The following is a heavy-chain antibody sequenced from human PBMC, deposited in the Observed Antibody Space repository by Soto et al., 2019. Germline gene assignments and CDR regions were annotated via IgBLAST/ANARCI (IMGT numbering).Heavy chain of an antibody. Sequence: EAQLVESGGDLVQPGGSLRLSCAGSGFSFSSYEMNWVRQAPGKGLEWVSYISSSGSDTYYADSVKARFTISRDNAQNPLYLQSTRLRAEDPAIYYCASLSGSSGFDPWGQGTLVTVSS. J-gene: IGHJ5*02. CDR2: ISSSGSDT. V-gene: IGHV3-48*03. CDR3: ASLSGSSGFDP. CDR1: GFSFSSYE. D-gene: IGHD1-26*01.